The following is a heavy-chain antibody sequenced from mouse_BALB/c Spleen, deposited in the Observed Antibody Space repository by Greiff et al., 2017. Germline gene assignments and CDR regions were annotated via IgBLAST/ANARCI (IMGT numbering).Heavy chain of an antibody. D-gene: IGHD2-4*01. V-gene: IGHV5-4*02. CDR1: GFTFSDYY. J-gene: IGHJ4*01. CDR2: ISDGGSYT. Sequence: EVQVVESGGGLVKPGGSLKLSCAASGFTFSDYYMYWVRQTPEKRLEWVATISDGGSYTYYPDSVKGRFTISRDNAKNNLYLQMSSLKSEDTAMYYCARGTMNTTGAMDYWGQGTSVTVSS. CDR3: ARGTMNTTGAMDY.